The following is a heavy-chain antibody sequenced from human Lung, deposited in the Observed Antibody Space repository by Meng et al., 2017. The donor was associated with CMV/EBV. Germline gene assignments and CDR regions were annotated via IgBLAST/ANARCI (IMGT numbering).Heavy chain of an antibody. CDR3: ATTSSGWFNYFDS. CDR1: GGSISSSSHY. J-gene: IGHJ4*02. Sequence: SETLSLXCTVSGGSISSSSHYWGWIRQPPGKGLEWIATIYYNGGTSYNPSLKSRATISLDTSKNQFSLKLNSVTAADTAVYYCATTSSGWFNYFDSWGQGTLVXVSS. V-gene: IGHV4-39*01. CDR2: IYYNGGT. D-gene: IGHD6-19*01.